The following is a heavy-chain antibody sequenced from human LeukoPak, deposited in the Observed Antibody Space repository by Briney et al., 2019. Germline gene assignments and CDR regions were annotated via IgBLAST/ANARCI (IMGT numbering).Heavy chain of an antibody. V-gene: IGHV4-39*07. CDR1: GGSISSSSYY. CDR3: ASAADGYNSLDY. CDR2: IYYSGST. J-gene: IGHJ4*02. Sequence: SETLSLTCTVSGGSISSSSYYGGWIRQPPGKGLEWIGSIYYSGSTYYNPSLKSRVTISVDTSKNQFSLKLSSVTAADTAVYYCASAADGYNSLDYWGQGTLVTVSS. D-gene: IGHD5-24*01.